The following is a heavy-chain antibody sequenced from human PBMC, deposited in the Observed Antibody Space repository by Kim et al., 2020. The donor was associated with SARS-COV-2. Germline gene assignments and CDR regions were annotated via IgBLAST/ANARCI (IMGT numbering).Heavy chain of an antibody. CDR1: GFTFSSYE. CDR3: ARALDTHPLYYYYYGMDV. J-gene: IGHJ6*02. Sequence: GGSLRLSCAASGFTFSSYEMNWVRQAPGKGLEGVSYIRSSGSTIYYEDSGKGRFTISRDNAKNSLYLQMNSLRAEDTAVYYCARALDTHPLYYYYYGMDVWGQGTTVTVSS. CDR2: IRSSGSTI. V-gene: IGHV3-48*03. D-gene: IGHD2-2*02.